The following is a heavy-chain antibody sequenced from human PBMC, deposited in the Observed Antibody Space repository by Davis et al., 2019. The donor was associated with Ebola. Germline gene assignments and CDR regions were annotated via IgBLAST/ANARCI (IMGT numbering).Heavy chain of an antibody. J-gene: IGHJ6*02. CDR1: GGPISSYY. V-gene: IGHV4-34*01. CDR3: SRDIYYYGSGSYYKGYYYYGMDV. D-gene: IGHD3-10*01. Sequence: SETLSLTCTVPGGPISSYYWSWIRQPPGKGLEWIGEINHSGSTHYNPSLKSRVTISVDTSKNQFSLKLSSVTAADTAVYYCSRDIYYYGSGSYYKGYYYYGMDVWGQGTTVTVSS. CDR2: INHSGST.